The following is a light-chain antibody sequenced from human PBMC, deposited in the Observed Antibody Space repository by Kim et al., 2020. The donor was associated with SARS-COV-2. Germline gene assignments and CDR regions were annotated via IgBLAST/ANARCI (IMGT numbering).Light chain of an antibody. CDR1: SGHSSYA. CDR3: QTWGTGMV. J-gene: IGLJ2*01. Sequence: GASVKLTCTLSSGHSSYAIAWHQQQPEKGPRYLMKLNSDGSHSKGDGIPDRLSGSSSGAERYLTISRLQSEDEADYYCQTWGTGMVFGGGTQLTVL. V-gene: IGLV4-69*01. CDR2: LNSDGSH.